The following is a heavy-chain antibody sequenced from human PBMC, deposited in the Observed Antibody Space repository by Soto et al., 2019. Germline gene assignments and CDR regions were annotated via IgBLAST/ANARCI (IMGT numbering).Heavy chain of an antibody. J-gene: IGHJ4*02. D-gene: IGHD3-10*01. V-gene: IGHV3-21*01. Sequence: PGGSLRLSCAASGFTFSSYSMNWVRQAPGKGLEWVSSISSSSSYIYYADSVKGRFTISRDNAKNSLYLQMNSLRAEDTAVYYCARDRHINYGPFDYWGQGTLVTVSS. CDR3: ARDRHINYGPFDY. CDR2: ISSSSSYI. CDR1: GFTFSSYS.